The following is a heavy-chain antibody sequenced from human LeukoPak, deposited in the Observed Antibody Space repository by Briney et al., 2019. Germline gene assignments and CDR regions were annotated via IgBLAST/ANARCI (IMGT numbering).Heavy chain of an antibody. J-gene: IGHJ4*02. CDR2: VYNSGST. D-gene: IGHD3-22*01. CDR3: AVQSTGYYFDS. CDR1: GGSISRYY. Sequence: SETLSLTCTVSGGSISRYYWSWIRQPPGKGPEWIGYVYNSGSTNYNPSLRSRVTISLDTSRNQFSLKLSSVTAADTAVYYCAVQSTGYYFDSWGQGTLVTVSS. V-gene: IGHV4-59*01.